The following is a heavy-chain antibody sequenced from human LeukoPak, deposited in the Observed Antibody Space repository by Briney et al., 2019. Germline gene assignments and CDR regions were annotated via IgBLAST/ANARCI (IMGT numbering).Heavy chain of an antibody. J-gene: IGHJ5*02. D-gene: IGHD3-3*01. CDR2: INHSGST. CDR1: GGSFSGYY. Sequence: PSETLSLTCAVYGGSFSGYYWSWIRQPPGKGLEWIGEINHSGSTNYNPSLKSRVTISVDTSKNQFSLKLSSVTAADTAVYYCATRTETKYYDFWSGYSNWFDPWGQGTLVTVSS. V-gene: IGHV4-34*01. CDR3: ATRTETKYYDFWSGYSNWFDP.